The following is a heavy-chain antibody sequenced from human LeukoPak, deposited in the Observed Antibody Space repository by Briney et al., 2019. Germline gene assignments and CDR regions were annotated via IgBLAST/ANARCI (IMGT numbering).Heavy chain of an antibody. CDR1: GYIFTGYY. CDR2: INPNSGDT. CDR3: ARDSPYYDTSGYGGGSAFDM. D-gene: IGHD3-22*01. Sequence: GASVKVSCKASGYIFTGYYMHWVRQAPGQGREWMGWINPNSGDTNYAQKFQGRVTMTRDTSISTAYMELSRLRSDDTAVYYCARDSPYYDTSGYGGGSAFDMWGQGTMVTVSS. V-gene: IGHV1-2*02. J-gene: IGHJ3*02.